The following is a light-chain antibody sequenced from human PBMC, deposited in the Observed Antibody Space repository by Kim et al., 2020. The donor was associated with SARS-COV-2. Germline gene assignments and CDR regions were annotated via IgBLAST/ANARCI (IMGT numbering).Light chain of an antibody. CDR3: CSFANSSPYV. Sequence: QSALTQPASVSGSPGQSITISCTGTSSDVGNYDLVSWYQQHPAKAPKLMIYEVSKRPSGVSHRFSCSKSGKTASLTISGLQADDEAEYYGCSFANSSPYVFGTGTKVTVL. CDR2: EVS. V-gene: IGLV2-23*02. CDR1: SSDVGNYDL. J-gene: IGLJ1*01.